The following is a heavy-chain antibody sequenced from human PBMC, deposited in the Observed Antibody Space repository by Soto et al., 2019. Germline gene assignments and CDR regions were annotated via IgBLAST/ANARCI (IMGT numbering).Heavy chain of an antibody. CDR2: ISGSGSST. V-gene: IGHV3-23*01. D-gene: IGHD6-13*01. CDR1: GFTFSSYA. Sequence: GGSLRLSCAASGFTFSSYAMSWVRQAPGKGLEWVSAISGSGSSTYYADSVKGRFTISRDNSKNTLYLQMNSLRAEDTAVYYWAKGRIAAAGAHDWAQGTMVTVS. J-gene: IGHJ1*01. CDR3: AKGRIAAAGAHD.